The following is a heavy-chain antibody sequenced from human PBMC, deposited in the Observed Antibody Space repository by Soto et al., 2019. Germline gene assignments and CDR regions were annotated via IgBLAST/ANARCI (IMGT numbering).Heavy chain of an antibody. CDR3: ASGFIVPYYYGMAV. Sequence: PGGSLRLSCAASGFTFSSYEMNWVRQAPGKGLEWVSYISSSGSTIYYADSVKGRFTISRDNAKNSLYLQMNSLRAEDTAVYYCASGFIVPYYYGMAVWGQGTTVPVSS. CDR2: ISSSGSTI. J-gene: IGHJ6*02. CDR1: GFTFSSYE. V-gene: IGHV3-48*03. D-gene: IGHD2-15*01.